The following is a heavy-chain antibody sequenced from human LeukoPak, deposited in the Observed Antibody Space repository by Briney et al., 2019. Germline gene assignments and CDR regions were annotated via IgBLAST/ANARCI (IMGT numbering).Heavy chain of an antibody. CDR3: TRLYGGNFY. V-gene: IGHV3-7*03. J-gene: IGHJ4*02. CDR2: IKEDGTVK. Sequence: GGSLRLSCVVSGFSFNTYWMSWVRQAPGKGLERVANIKEDGTVKYYLDSVKGRFTISRDNAKSSLYLQMNSLKTEDTAVYYCTRLYGGNFYWGQGTLVTVSS. CDR1: GFSFNTYW. D-gene: IGHD4-23*01.